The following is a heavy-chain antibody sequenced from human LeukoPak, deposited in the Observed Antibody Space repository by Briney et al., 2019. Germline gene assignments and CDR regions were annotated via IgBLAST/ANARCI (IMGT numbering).Heavy chain of an antibody. D-gene: IGHD3-3*01. J-gene: IGHJ4*02. V-gene: IGHV3-23*01. Sequence: PGGSLRLSCAASGFTFSSYAMSWVRQAPGKGLEWVSAISGSGGSTYYADSVKGRFTISRDNSKNTLYLQMNSLRAEDTAVYYCAKPPPRFLEWLFYFDHWGQGTLVTVSS. CDR3: AKPPPRFLEWLFYFDH. CDR2: ISGSGGST. CDR1: GFTFSSYA.